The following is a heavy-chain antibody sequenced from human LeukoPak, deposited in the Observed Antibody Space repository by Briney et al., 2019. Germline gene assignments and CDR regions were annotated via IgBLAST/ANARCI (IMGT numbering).Heavy chain of an antibody. Sequence: GRSLRLSCAASGFTFSSYGMHWVRQAPGKGLEWVAVISYDGSNKYYADSVKGRFTISRDNSKNTLYLQMNSLRAEDTAVYYCAKDKAVAGTLYFDHWGQGTLVTVSS. CDR3: AKDKAVAGTLYFDH. D-gene: IGHD6-19*01. CDR1: GFTFSSYG. V-gene: IGHV3-30*18. CDR2: ISYDGSNK. J-gene: IGHJ4*02.